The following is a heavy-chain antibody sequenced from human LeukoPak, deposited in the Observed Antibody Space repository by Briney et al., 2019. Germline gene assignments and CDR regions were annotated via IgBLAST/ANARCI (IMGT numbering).Heavy chain of an antibody. J-gene: IGHJ4*01. CDR2: INPNSGGT. D-gene: IGHD6-19*01. CDR1: GYTFTGSY. V-gene: IGHV1-2*02. Sequence: ASVKVSCKASGYTFTGSYMHWVRQAPGQGLEWMGWINPNSGGTSYAQKFQGKVTMTRDTSISTAYMDLSSLTSDDTAVYYCARGTSGSPWRLDYRGHGTLVAVSS. CDR3: ARGTSGSPWRLDY.